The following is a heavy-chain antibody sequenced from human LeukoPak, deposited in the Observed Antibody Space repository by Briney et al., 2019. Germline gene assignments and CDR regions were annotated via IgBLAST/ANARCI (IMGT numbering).Heavy chain of an antibody. CDR3: AKSGSGGYYYMDV. V-gene: IGHV4-38-2*02. Sequence: PSETLSLTCTVSGYSISSGYYWGWIREPPGKGLEWIGSIYHSGSTYYNPSLKSRVTISVDTSKNQFSLKLSSVTAADTAVYYCAKSGSGGYYYMDVWGKGTTVTVSS. CDR2: IYHSGST. D-gene: IGHD3-10*01. CDR1: GYSISSGYY. J-gene: IGHJ6*03.